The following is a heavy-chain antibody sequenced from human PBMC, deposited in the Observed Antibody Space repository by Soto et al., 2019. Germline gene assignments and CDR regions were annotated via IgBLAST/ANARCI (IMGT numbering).Heavy chain of an antibody. V-gene: IGHV3-30*03. CDR3: VGGQYYSAY. Sequence: QVQLVESGGGVVQPGRSLRLSCAASGFPFTTYGMHWVREGPGTGLEWVAVISYDGSNKYYADYVKGRFTISRDNSKNTLYLQMNSLRPQDMALYYWVGGQYYSAYLGQRTLVTVAS. J-gene: IGHJ4*02. CDR1: GFPFTTYG. D-gene: IGHD3-10*01. CDR2: ISYDGSNK.